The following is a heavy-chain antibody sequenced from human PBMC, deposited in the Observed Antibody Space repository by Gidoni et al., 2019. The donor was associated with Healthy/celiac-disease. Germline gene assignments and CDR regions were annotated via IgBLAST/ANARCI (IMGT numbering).Heavy chain of an antibody. J-gene: IGHJ5*02. Sequence: EVQLVESGGGLVKPGGSLRLSCAASGFPFRNAWMGWVRQAPGKGLEWVGRIKSKTDGGTTDYAAPVKGRFTISRDDSKNTLYLQMNSLKTEDTAVYYCTIDSSGYRNWFDPWGQGTLVTVSS. CDR2: IKSKTDGGTT. V-gene: IGHV3-15*01. CDR1: GFPFRNAW. CDR3: TIDSSGYRNWFDP. D-gene: IGHD3-22*01.